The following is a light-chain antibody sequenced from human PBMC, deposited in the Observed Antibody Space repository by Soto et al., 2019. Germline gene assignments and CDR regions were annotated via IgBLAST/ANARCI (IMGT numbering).Light chain of an antibody. CDR1: KSDIGVYDF. Sequence: QSALTQPPSASGSPGQSVTISCTGTKSDIGVYDFVSWYQHHPGKAPRLIIYEVVQRPSGVPDRFSGSKSGTTASLTVSGLQAAYEADYFCKSYAGSNTYVFGSGTKVTVL. J-gene: IGLJ1*01. CDR2: EVV. CDR3: KSYAGSNTYV. V-gene: IGLV2-8*01.